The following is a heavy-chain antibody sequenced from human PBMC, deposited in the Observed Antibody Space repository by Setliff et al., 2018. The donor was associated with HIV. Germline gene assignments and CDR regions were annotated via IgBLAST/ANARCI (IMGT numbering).Heavy chain of an antibody. CDR1: GGSFSSFA. V-gene: IGHV1-69*13. CDR3: ARGRWLQSFDY. Sequence: SVKVSCKVSGGSFSSFAISWVRQAPGHGLEWMGGIIPVSGTTNYAQKVQGRVTLSADESTSTAYMQLSSLTSEDTAVYYCARGRWLQSFDYWGQGTLVTVTS. J-gene: IGHJ4*02. D-gene: IGHD5-12*01. CDR2: IIPVSGTT.